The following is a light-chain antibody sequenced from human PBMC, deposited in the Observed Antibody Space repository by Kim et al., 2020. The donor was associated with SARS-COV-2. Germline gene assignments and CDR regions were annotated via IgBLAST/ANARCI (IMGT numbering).Light chain of an antibody. J-gene: IGLJ1*01. CDR1: SSDVGGYNY. Sequence: SPGQSVNISCTGTSSDVGGYNYVSWYQQHPGKAPKLMIYDVNKRPSGVPDRFSGSQSGNTASLTISGLQAEDEADYYCCSYAGSYVFGTGTKVTVL. CDR3: CSYAGSYV. CDR2: DVN. V-gene: IGLV2-11*03.